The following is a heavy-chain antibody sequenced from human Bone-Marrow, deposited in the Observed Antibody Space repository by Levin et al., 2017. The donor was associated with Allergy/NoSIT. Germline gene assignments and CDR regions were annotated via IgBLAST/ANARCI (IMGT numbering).Heavy chain of an antibody. CDR1: GFTFNNFW. CDR2: INQDGSEK. D-gene: IGHD3-16*01. J-gene: IGHJ5*02. CDR3: SKGEWFDH. V-gene: IGHV3-7*01. Sequence: GGSLRLSCAASGFTFNNFWMTWVRQAPGKGLEWVAKINQDGSEKYYVDSVKGRFTISRDNAEKSVYLQMNSLRAEDTAVYYCSKGEWFDHWGQGTLVTVSS.